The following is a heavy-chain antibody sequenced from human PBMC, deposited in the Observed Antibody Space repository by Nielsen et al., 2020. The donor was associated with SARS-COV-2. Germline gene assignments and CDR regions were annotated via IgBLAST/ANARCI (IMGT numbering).Heavy chain of an antibody. Sequence: WLRQPPGKGLEWIGEINHSGSTNYNPSLKSRVTISVDTSKNQFSLKLSSVTAADTAVYYCARDQGVVVVAATYYYYYGMDVWGQGTTVTVSS. J-gene: IGHJ6*02. CDR2: INHSGST. V-gene: IGHV4-34*01. CDR3: ARDQGVVVVAATYYYYYGMDV. D-gene: IGHD2-15*01.